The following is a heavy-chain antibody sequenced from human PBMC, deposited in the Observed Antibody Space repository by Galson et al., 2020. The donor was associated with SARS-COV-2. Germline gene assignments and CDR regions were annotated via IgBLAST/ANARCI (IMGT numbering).Heavy chain of an antibody. CDR3: ARSYHYDSRAYYYDY. CDR2: IFSNDIT. J-gene: IGHJ4*02. Sequence: SGPTLVKPTETLTLTCSVSGFSLSNSRMGVSWIRQPPGKALEWLAHIFSNDITSYSTSLKSKLTISKDTAKRQVVLTLINMDPVDTATYYCARSYHYDSRAYYYDYWGQGTLVTVSS. D-gene: IGHD3-22*01. CDR1: GFSLSNSRMG. V-gene: IGHV2-26*01.